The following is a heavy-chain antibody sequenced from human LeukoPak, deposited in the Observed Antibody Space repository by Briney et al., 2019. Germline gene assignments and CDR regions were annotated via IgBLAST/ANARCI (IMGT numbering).Heavy chain of an antibody. J-gene: IGHJ3*02. CDR1: GFTFSSYW. CDR3: ARDRNPGYYYHAAFDI. Sequence: SGGSLRLSCAASGFTFSSYWMSWVRQAPGKGLEWVANIKRDGSEKYYVDSVKGRFTISRDNAKNSLYLQMNRPRAEDTAVYYCARDRNPGYYYHAAFDIWGQGTMVTVSS. CDR2: IKRDGSEK. V-gene: IGHV3-7*01. D-gene: IGHD3-22*01.